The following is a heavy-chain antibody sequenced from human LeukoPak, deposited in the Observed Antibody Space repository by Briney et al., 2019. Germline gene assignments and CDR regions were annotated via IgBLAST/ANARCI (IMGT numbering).Heavy chain of an antibody. V-gene: IGHV3-33*01. CDR2: IWYDGSNK. J-gene: IGHJ4*02. Sequence: HPGRSLRLSCAASGFTFSSYGMHWVRQAPGKGLEWVAVIWYDGSNKYYADSVKGRFTISRDNSKNTLYLQMNSLRAEDTAVYYCARGATYYYDSSGYYFDYWGQGTLVTVSS. D-gene: IGHD3-22*01. CDR3: ARGATYYYDSSGYYFDY. CDR1: GFTFSSYG.